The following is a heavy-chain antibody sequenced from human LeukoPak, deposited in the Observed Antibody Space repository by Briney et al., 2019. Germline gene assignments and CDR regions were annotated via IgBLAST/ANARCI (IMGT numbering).Heavy chain of an antibody. Sequence: GRSLRLSCAASGFTFSSYAMHWVRQAPGKGLEWVAVISYDGSNKYYADSVRGRFTVSRDNSKNTLYLQMNTVRVEDTAVYYCAFRPVAFCSGGCYPYYFDHWGQGTLVTVSS. CDR2: ISYDGSNK. J-gene: IGHJ4*02. V-gene: IGHV3-30-3*01. D-gene: IGHD2-21*02. CDR1: GFTFSSYA. CDR3: AFRPVAFCSGGCYPYYFDH.